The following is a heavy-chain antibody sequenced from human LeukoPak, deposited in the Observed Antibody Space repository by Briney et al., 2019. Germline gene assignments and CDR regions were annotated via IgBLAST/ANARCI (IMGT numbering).Heavy chain of an antibody. CDR2: INPNSGGT. CDR1: GYTFTGYY. CDR3: AILGERAIGWFDP. J-gene: IGHJ5*02. Sequence: ASVKVSCKASGYTFTGYYMHWVRQAPGQGLEWMGWINPNSGGTNFAQNFQGRVTMTRDTSISTAYMELSRLRSDDTAIYYCAILGERAIGWFDPWGQGTLVTVSS. V-gene: IGHV1-2*02. D-gene: IGHD1-26*01.